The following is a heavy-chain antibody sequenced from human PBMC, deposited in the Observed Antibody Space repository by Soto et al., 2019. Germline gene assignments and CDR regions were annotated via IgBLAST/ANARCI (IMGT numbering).Heavy chain of an antibody. CDR3: ASISPREWERPPRDWFDP. CDR2: IIPIFGTA. CDR1: GGTFSSYA. D-gene: IGHD1-26*01. Sequence: QVQLVQSGAEVKKPGSSVKVSCKASGGTFSSYAISWVRQAPGQGLEWMGGIIPIFGTANYAQKFQGRVTITADESTSKAYMELSSLISQDAAVYYCASISPREWERPPRDWFDPWGQGTLVTVSS. V-gene: IGHV1-69*12. J-gene: IGHJ5*02.